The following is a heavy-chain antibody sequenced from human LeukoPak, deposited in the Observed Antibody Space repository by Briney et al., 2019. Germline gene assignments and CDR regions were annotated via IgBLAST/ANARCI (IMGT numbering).Heavy chain of an antibody. CDR1: GFTFSSYW. Sequence: GGSLRLSCAASGFTFSSYWMSWVRQAPGKGLEWVANIKQDGSEKYYVDSVKGRFTISRDNAKNSLYLQMNSLRAEDTAVYYCARELAVGGTWFDPWGQGTLVTVSS. D-gene: IGHD6-19*01. V-gene: IGHV3-7*01. J-gene: IGHJ5*02. CDR2: IKQDGSEK. CDR3: ARELAVGGTWFDP.